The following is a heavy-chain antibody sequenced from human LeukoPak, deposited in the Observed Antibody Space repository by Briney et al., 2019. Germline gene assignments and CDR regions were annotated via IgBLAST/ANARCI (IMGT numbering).Heavy chain of an antibody. CDR3: AREPPTMVRGVIALKFDY. CDR1: GYTFTSYY. J-gene: IGHJ4*02. D-gene: IGHD3-10*01. V-gene: IGHV1-46*01. Sequence: ASVKVSCKASGYTFTSYYMHWVRQAPGQGLEWMGIINPSGGSTSYAQKFQGRVTMTRDTSTSTVYMELSSLRSEDTAVYYCAREPPTMVRGVIALKFDYWGQRTLVTVSS. CDR2: INPSGGST.